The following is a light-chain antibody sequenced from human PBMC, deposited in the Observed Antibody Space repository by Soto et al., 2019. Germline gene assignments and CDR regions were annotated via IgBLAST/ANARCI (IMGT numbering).Light chain of an antibody. V-gene: IGLV2-11*01. CDR1: SSDVGAYNY. CDR2: DVS. J-gene: IGLJ2*01. CDR3: CSFANTYTFVV. Sequence: QSALTQPRSVSGSPGQSVTLSCTGTSSDVGAYNYVSWYQQHPDKAPKLLIYDVSKRPSGVPDRFSASKSGNTASLTISGLQAEDEADYYCCSFANTYTFVVFGGGTKLTVL.